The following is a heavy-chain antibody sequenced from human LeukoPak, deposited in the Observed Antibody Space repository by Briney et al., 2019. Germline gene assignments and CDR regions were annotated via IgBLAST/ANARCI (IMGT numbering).Heavy chain of an antibody. CDR1: GFTFSDYY. V-gene: IGHV3-9*03. CDR3: AKSPYGSGTLRGNYFDY. J-gene: IGHJ4*02. CDR2: ISWNSGSI. Sequence: GGSLRLSCAASGFTFSDYYMSWIRQAPGKGLEWVSGISWNSGSIGYADSVKGRFTISRDNAKNSLYLQMNSLRAEDMALYYCAKSPYGSGTLRGNYFDYWGQGTLVTVSS. D-gene: IGHD3-10*01.